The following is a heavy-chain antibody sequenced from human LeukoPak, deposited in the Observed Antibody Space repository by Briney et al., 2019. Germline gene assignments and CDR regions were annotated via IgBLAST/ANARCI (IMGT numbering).Heavy chain of an antibody. D-gene: IGHD4-17*01. CDR2: INHSGST. CDR1: GGSFSAYF. Sequence: SETLSLTCAVYGGSFSAYFWSWMRQPPGKGLEWIGEINHSGSTYYNPSLKSRVTISVDTSKNQFSLKLSSVTAADTPVYYCGLGGDQFEYWGQGTLVTVSS. CDR3: GLGGDQFEY. J-gene: IGHJ4*02. V-gene: IGHV4-34*01.